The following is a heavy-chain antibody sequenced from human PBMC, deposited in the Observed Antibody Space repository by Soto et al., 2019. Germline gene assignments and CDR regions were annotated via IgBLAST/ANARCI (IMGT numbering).Heavy chain of an antibody. V-gene: IGHV1-8*01. J-gene: IGHJ4*02. CDR3: SSWGRDGWYTGFF. Sequence: QVQLVQSGAEVKTPGASVKVSCKASGYTCTDYDINWVRQPPGQGLEWVGRMNPSSGKTDYAQNFQARVTMARDTSISTAYLELSNLGYEDTAVFYCSSWGRDGWYTGFFWGQGTLVTVTS. CDR1: GYTCTDYD. D-gene: IGHD6-19*01. CDR2: MNPSSGKT.